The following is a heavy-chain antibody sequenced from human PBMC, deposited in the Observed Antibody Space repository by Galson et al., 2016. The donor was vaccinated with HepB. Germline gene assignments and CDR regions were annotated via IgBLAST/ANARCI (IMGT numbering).Heavy chain of an antibody. D-gene: IGHD3-22*01. V-gene: IGHV1-2*02. CDR1: GYSFDAYY. J-gene: IGHJ5*02. CDR2: LNPNSGGT. Sequence: SVKVSCKASGYSFDAYYVHWLRQAPGQGLEWMGWLNPNSGGTNYALKFQGRVTLTSDMSGNTAYMELSALTLDDTAVYYCARDQREGQDSFNWFDVWGQGTRVTVSS. CDR3: ARDQREGQDSFNWFDV.